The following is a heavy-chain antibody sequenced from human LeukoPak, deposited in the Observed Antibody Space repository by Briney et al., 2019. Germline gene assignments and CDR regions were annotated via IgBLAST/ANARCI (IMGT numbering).Heavy chain of an antibody. J-gene: IGHJ6*04. CDR3: ARGLDGITMVRGVIPIGMDV. V-gene: IGHV3-53*01. CDR1: GFTVSSNY. D-gene: IGHD3-10*01. CDR2: IYSGGST. Sequence: GGSLRLSCAASGFTVSSNYMSWVRQAPGKGLEWVSVIYSGGSTYYADSVKGRFTISRDNSKNTLYLQMNSLRAENTAVYYCARGLDGITMVRGVIPIGMDVWGKGTTVTVSS.